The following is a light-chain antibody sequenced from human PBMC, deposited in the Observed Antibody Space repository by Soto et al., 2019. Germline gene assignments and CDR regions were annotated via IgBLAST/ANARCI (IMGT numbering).Light chain of an antibody. J-gene: IGKJ1*01. CDR2: GAS. CDR3: QQYNSWPPT. Sequence: EIVMTQSPATLSVSPGERATLSCRASQSVSSNLAWYQQKPGQAPRLLIYGASTRATGIPASFSGSGSGTEFTLNISSLQSEDFAVYYCQQYNSWPPTFGQGTKVEIK. CDR1: QSVSSN. V-gene: IGKV3-15*01.